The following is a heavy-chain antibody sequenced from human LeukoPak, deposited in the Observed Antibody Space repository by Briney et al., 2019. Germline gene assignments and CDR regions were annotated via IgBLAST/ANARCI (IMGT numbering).Heavy chain of an antibody. Sequence: GESLKISSKGSGYSFTSYWIGWVRQMPGKGLEWMGIIYPGDSDTRYSPSFQGQVTISADKSISTAYLQWSSLKASDTAMYYCARKSGCSSTSCYGGLNPWGQGTLVTVSS. CDR1: GYSFTSYW. CDR3: ARKSGCSSTSCYGGLNP. J-gene: IGHJ5*02. CDR2: IYPGDSDT. D-gene: IGHD2-2*01. V-gene: IGHV5-51*01.